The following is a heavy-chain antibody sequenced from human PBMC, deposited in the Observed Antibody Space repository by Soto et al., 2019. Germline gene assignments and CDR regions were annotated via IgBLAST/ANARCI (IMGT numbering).Heavy chain of an antibody. CDR2: IIPIFGTA. J-gene: IGHJ4*02. CDR1: GGTFSSYA. CDR3: ARVLRSRGGSWNNFDY. Sequence: SVKVSCKASGGTFSSYAISWVRQDPGQGLEWMGGIIPIFGTANYAQKFQGRVTITADESTSTAYMELSSLRSEDTAVYYCARVLRSRGGSWNNFDYWGQGTLVTVSS. V-gene: IGHV1-69*13. D-gene: IGHD2-15*01.